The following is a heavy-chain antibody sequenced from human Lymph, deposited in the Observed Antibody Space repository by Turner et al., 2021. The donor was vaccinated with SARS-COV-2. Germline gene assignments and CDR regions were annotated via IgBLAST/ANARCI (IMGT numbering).Heavy chain of an antibody. CDR2: IKPNSGGT. Sequence: QVPLVQSGAEVKKPGASVKVSCKASGYTFTGYYMHWVRQAPGQGLECMGWIKPNSGGTNYAQKFQGRVTMTRDTSISTAYMELSRLRSDDTAVYYCARSRDLQSMVRGVDPFDYWGQGTLVTVSS. J-gene: IGHJ4*02. CDR1: GYTFTGYY. D-gene: IGHD3-10*01. V-gene: IGHV1-2*02. CDR3: ARSRDLQSMVRGVDPFDY.